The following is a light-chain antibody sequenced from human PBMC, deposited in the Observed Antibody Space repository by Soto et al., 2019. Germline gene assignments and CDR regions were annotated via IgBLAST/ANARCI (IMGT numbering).Light chain of an antibody. J-gene: IGKJ1*01. CDR2: GAS. CDR1: QSVSTT. V-gene: IGKV3-20*01. Sequence: EIVLTQSPDTLSLSPRERATLSCRASQSVSTTLAWYQQKPGQAPRLLIYGASTRATGIPDRFSGSGSGTDFTLTISRLEPEDFAVYYCQQYGISPRTFGQGTKVDIK. CDR3: QQYGISPRT.